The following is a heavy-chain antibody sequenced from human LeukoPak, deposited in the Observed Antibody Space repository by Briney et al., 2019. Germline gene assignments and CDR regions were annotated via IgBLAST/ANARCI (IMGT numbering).Heavy chain of an antibody. CDR3: ATSTGSYPIFDY. J-gene: IGHJ4*02. CDR2: FDPEDGET. D-gene: IGHD1-26*01. Sequence: ASVKVSCKVSGYTLTELSMHWVRQAPGKGLEWMGGFDPEDGETIYAQKFQGRVTMTEDTSTDTAYMELSSLRSEDTAVYYCATSTGSYPIFDYWGQETLVTVSS. V-gene: IGHV1-24*01. CDR1: GYTLTELS.